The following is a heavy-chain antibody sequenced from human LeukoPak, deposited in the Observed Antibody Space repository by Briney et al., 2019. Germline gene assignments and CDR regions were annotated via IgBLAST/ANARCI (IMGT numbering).Heavy chain of an antibody. J-gene: IGHJ4*02. Sequence: NPGGSLRLSCTTSGFNFRAYWMGWVRQAPGKGLDWVSSISSTSTYILYADSVKDRFTISRDNARNSLYLQMNSLRAENTAVYYCAKDGDIVSSGTSCWGQGTLVTVSS. CDR3: AKDGDIVSSGTSC. CDR1: GFNFRAYW. CDR2: ISSTSTYI. V-gene: IGHV3-21*04. D-gene: IGHD2-15*01.